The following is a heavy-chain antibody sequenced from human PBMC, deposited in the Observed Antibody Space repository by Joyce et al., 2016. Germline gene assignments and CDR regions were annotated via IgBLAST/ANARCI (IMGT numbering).Heavy chain of an antibody. CDR3: ARGGPNISSLKNYNYYGLDV. J-gene: IGHJ6*02. V-gene: IGHV1-2*02. D-gene: IGHD6-13*01. Sequence: QVHLVQSGAEVKKPGASVKVSCKASGYTFTGYYIHWVRQAPGQGLEWMGWRNPKSGGTNYAQKFQGRVTMTRDTSITTAYRELRRLRFDDTAVYYCARGGPNISSLKNYNYYGLDVWGQGTTVTVSS. CDR2: RNPKSGGT. CDR1: GYTFTGYY.